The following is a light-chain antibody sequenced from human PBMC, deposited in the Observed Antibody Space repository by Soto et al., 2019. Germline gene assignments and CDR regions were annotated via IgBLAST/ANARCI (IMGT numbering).Light chain of an antibody. CDR1: QSVSSN. V-gene: IGKV3-15*01. J-gene: IGKJ5*01. Sequence: EIVFTQSPGTLSLSPGKRATLSCRASQSVSSNLAWYQQKPGQAPRLLIYAASTRATDIPARFSGSGSGTEFTLTISSLQSEDFAIYYCQQYNNWPITFGHGTRLEIK. CDR3: QQYNNWPIT. CDR2: AAS.